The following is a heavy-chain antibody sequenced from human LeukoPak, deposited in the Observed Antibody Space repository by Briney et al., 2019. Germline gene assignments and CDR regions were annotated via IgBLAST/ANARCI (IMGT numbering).Heavy chain of an antibody. J-gene: IGHJ4*02. CDR2: IKSDGSTT. V-gene: IGHV3-74*01. Sequence: GGSLRLSCAASGFTFSSYWMHWVRQAPGKGLVWVSRIKSDGSTTTYADSVKGRFTISRDNAKNTLYLQMNSLRAEDTAVYYCARVVDTHFDYWGQGTLLSVSS. CDR3: ARVVDTHFDY. CDR1: GFTFSSYW. D-gene: IGHD5-18*01.